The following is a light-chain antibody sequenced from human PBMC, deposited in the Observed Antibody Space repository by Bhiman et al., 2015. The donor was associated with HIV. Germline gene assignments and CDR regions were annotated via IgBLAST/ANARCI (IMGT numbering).Light chain of an antibody. CDR3: SSYAGKNNLGV. V-gene: IGLV1-40*01. J-gene: IGLJ1*01. Sequence: QSVLTQPPSVSGAPGQRVTISCTGSSSNIGAGYDVHWYQQLPGTAPKLLIYGNNNRPSGVPDRFSGSKSGTSASLAITGLQAEDEADYHCSSYAGKNNLGVFGTGTKVTVL. CDR1: SSNIGAGYD. CDR2: GNN.